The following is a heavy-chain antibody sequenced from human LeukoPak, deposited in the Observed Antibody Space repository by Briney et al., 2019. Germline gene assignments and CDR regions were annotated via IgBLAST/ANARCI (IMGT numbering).Heavy chain of an antibody. D-gene: IGHD6-13*01. V-gene: IGHV4-4*07. J-gene: IGHJ4*02. CDR3: ARDVSDLEAAAGTGYFDY. CDR2: IYTSGST. Sequence: PSETLSLTCAVYGGSFSGYYWSWIRQPAGKGLEWIGRIYTSGSTNYNPSLKSRVTMSVDTSKNQFSLKLSSVTAADTAVYYCARDVSDLEAAAGTGYFDYWGQGTLVTVSS. CDR1: GGSFSGYY.